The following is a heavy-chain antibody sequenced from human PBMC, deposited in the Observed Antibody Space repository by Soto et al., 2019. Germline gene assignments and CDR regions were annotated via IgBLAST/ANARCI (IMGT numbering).Heavy chain of an antibody. J-gene: IGHJ4*02. CDR3: ARDVDADFRTDFDY. CDR2: ISGNGEVI. Sequence: GGSLRLSCTASGFTFSDYYIHWIRRAPGKGLEWISYISGNGEVIQYAASARGRFTISRDNAENSVYLEMESLRDEDTALYYCARDVDADFRTDFDYWGRGTLVTVSS. V-gene: IGHV3-11*01. D-gene: IGHD4-17*01. CDR1: GFTFSDYY.